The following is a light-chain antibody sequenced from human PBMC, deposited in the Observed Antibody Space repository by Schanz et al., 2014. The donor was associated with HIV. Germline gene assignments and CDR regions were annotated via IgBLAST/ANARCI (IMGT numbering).Light chain of an antibody. CDR3: QQYYSSPLT. V-gene: IGKV4-1*01. CDR2: WAS. CDR1: QSVLYNSNNKNY. Sequence: DIVMTQSPDSLAVSLGERATINCKSSQSVLYNSNNKNYLAWYQQKPGQPPKLLIYWASTRESGVPDRFSGSGSGTDFTLTISSLQAEDVAVYYCQQYYSSPLTFGGGTKVGIK. J-gene: IGKJ4*01.